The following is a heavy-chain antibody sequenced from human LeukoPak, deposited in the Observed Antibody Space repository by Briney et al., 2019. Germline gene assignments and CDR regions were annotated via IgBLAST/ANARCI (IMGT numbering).Heavy chain of an antibody. D-gene: IGHD3-10*01. Sequence: GASVKVSCKASGYTFSIYGISWVRQAPGQGLEWKGGISGYTGNTNYAQNLQGRVTMTTDTSTSTAYMELRSLRSDDTALYYCARSSWFGGRSEWRWFDPWGQGTLVTVSS. CDR3: ARSSWFGGRSEWRWFDP. CDR2: ISGYTGNT. CDR1: GYTFSIYG. V-gene: IGHV1-18*01. J-gene: IGHJ5*02.